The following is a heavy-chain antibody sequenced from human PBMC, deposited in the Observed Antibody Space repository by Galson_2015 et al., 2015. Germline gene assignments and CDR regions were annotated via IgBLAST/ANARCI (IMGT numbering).Heavy chain of an antibody. D-gene: IGHD2-15*01. V-gene: IGHV4-39*01. Sequence: ETLSLTCTVSGGSISSRSYYWGWIRQPPGKGLEWIGSIYYSGSTYYNPSLKSRVTISVDTSKNQFSLKLSSVTAADTAVYYCARQEVGWPCSGGSCLSWFDPWGQGTLVTVSS. CDR2: IYYSGST. J-gene: IGHJ5*02. CDR1: GGSISSRSYY. CDR3: ARQEVGWPCSGGSCLSWFDP.